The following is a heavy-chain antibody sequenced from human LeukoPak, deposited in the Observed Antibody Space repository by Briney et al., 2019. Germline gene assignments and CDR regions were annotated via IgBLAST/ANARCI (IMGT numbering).Heavy chain of an antibody. V-gene: IGHV3-21*04. CDR2: ISSSSSYI. J-gene: IGHJ4*02. D-gene: IGHD5-18*01. CDR3: ARDGHSYGQDY. Sequence: GGSLRLSCAASGFTFSSYSMNWVRQAPGKGLEWVSSISSSSSYIYYADSVKGRFTISRDNSKNTLYLQMNSLRAEDTAVYYCARDGHSYGQDYWGQGTLVTVSS. CDR1: GFTFSSYS.